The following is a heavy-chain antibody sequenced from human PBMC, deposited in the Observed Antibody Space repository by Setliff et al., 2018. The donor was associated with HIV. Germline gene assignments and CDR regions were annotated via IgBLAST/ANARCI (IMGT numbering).Heavy chain of an antibody. J-gene: IGHJ6*02. V-gene: IGHV1-18*01. CDR2: ISPYNGHT. Sequence: ASVKVSCKASGYTFLTYGISWVRQAPGHGLEWMGWISPYNGHTNYAQKFQGRVTMTTDTSTSTAYMELRSLRSDDTAVYYCARLGSGWSDSYYYAMDVWGQGNPGHRLL. D-gene: IGHD6-19*01. CDR1: GYTFLTYG. CDR3: ARLGSGWSDSYYYAMDV.